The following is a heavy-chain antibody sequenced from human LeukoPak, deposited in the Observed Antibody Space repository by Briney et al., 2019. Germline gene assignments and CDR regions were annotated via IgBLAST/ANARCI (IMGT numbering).Heavy chain of an antibody. Sequence: GASVKVSCKASGYTFSNCDINWVRQAYGQGLEWMGWMNPNSANTGYAQKFQGRVTMTTNTSINTAYMELSSLRSEDTALYYCARGGTRYCASTSCSDYYYYGVDVWGQGTTVTVSS. CDR2: MNPNSANT. CDR1: GYTFSNCD. J-gene: IGHJ6*02. D-gene: IGHD2-2*01. CDR3: ARGGTRYCASTSCSDYYYYGVDV. V-gene: IGHV1-8*01.